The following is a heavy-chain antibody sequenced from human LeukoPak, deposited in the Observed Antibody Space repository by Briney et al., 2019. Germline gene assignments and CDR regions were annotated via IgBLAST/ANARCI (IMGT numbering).Heavy chain of an antibody. J-gene: IGHJ5*02. Sequence: ASVKVSCKASGYTFTNYDINWARQATGQGLEWMGWMNPNSGNTGYAQKFQGRVTITRETSINTAYMELSSLTSEDTAVYYCARDLGYCSSTSCPYNWFDPWGQGTLVTVSS. CDR1: GYTFTNYD. V-gene: IGHV1-8*03. CDR2: MNPNSGNT. CDR3: ARDLGYCSSTSCPYNWFDP. D-gene: IGHD2-2*01.